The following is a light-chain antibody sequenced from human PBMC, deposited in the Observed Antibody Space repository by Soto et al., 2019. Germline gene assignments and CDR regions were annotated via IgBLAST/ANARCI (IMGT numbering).Light chain of an antibody. CDR3: AAWDDSLSQFV. CDR1: TSNIATNT. J-gene: IGLJ1*01. CDR2: SNN. V-gene: IGLV1-44*01. Sequence: QSGVTQPPSASGTPGQTVTISCSGRTSNIATNTVNWYQQLPGTAPRLLTHSNNQRPSGVPDRFSASKSGTSASLVISGLQSEDEADYYCAAWDDSLSQFVFGTGTKLTVL.